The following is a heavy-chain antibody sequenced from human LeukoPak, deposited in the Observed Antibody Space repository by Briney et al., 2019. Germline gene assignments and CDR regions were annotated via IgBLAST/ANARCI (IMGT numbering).Heavy chain of an antibody. V-gene: IGHV7-4-1*02. CDR1: GYTFTSYA. D-gene: IGHD4-23*01. Sequence: ASVKVSCKASGYTFTSYAMNWVRQAPGQGLEWMGWINTNTGNPTYAQGFTGRFVFSLDTSVSTAYPQISSLKAEDTAVYYCARVGVYGGNYPFDYWGQGTLVTVSS. J-gene: IGHJ4*02. CDR2: INTNTGNP. CDR3: ARVGVYGGNYPFDY.